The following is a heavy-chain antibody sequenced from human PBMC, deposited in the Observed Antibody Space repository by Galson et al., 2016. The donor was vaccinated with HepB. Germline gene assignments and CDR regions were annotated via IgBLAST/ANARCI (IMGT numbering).Heavy chain of an antibody. J-gene: IGHJ5*01. D-gene: IGHD3-10*01. CDR1: GFAFSSYT. Sequence: SLRLSCAASGFAFSSYTLNWIRQTPGKGLEWVSSISSSSTYKYYADSVKGRFTISRDNAINSVYLQMDSLRGDDTALYYCARAINRGLLDAWFDSWGQGTLVTVSS. CDR3: ARAINRGLLDAWFDS. CDR2: ISSSSTYK. V-gene: IGHV3-21*01.